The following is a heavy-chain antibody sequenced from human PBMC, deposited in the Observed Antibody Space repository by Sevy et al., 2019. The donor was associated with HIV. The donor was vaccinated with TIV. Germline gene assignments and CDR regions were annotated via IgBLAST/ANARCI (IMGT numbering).Heavy chain of an antibody. CDR1: GYTFTSYD. CDR2: MNPNSGNT. V-gene: IGHV1-8*01. CDR3: ARGQQLERRLAYYYYYMDV. D-gene: IGHD1-1*01. J-gene: IGHJ6*03. Sequence: ASVKVSCKASGYTFTSYDINWVRQATGQGLEWMGWMNPNSGNTGYAQKFQGRVTMTRNTSISTAYMELSSLRSEDTAVYYCARGQQLERRLAYYYYYMDVWGKGTTVTVSS.